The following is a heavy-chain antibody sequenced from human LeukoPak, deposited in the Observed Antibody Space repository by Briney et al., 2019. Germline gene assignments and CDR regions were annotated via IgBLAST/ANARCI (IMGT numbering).Heavy chain of an antibody. J-gene: IGHJ4*02. Sequence: PGGSLRLSCAASGFTFSSYGMHWVRQAPGKGLEWVAVIWYDGSNKYYADSVKGRFTISRDNSKNTLCLRMNSLRAEDTAVYYCATSPTMAPAGTGDYWGQGTLVTVSS. CDR2: IWYDGSNK. D-gene: IGHD6-13*01. CDR1: GFTFSSYG. V-gene: IGHV3-30*02. CDR3: ATSPTMAPAGTGDY.